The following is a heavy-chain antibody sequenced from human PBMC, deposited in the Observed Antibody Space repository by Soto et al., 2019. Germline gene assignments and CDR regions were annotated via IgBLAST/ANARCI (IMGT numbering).Heavy chain of an antibody. Sequence: GGSLRLSCAASGFTFSDYYMSWLRQPPGKGLEWVSYISKSGSIIHFADSVKGRFAISRDNAKNTLYLQMSSLRAEDTALYYCARDLSPYSDYYDESTSETWFDPWGQGTLVTVSS. CDR2: ISKSGSII. V-gene: IGHV3-11*01. J-gene: IGHJ5*02. CDR1: GFTFSDYY. CDR3: ARDLSPYSDYYDESTSETWFDP. D-gene: IGHD3-16*01.